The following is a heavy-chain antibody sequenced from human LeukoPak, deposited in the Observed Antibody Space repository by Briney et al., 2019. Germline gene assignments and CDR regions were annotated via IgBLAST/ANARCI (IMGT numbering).Heavy chain of an antibody. V-gene: IGHV4-34*01. D-gene: IGHD4-11*01. CDR2: INHSGST. CDR1: GGSFSGNY. CDR3: ARGSNYWYVDL. Sequence: SETLSLTCAVYGGSFSGNYWSWIRQPPGKGLEWIGEINHSGSTNYNPSLKSRVTISVDTSKNQFSLKLSSVTAADTAVYYCARGSNYWYVDLWGRGTLVTVSS. J-gene: IGHJ2*01.